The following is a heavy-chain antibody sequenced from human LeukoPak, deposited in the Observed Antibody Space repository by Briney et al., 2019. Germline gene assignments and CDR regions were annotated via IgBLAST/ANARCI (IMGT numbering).Heavy chain of an antibody. D-gene: IGHD3-16*01. Sequence: PGGSLRLSCAASGFTFSSYSMNWVRQTPGKGLEWVSYISSTSSTIYYADSVKGRFTNSRDNAKNSLWLQMNSLRAEDTAVYYCARSLLGSFYYYMDVWGKGTTVTVSS. CDR3: ARSLLGSFYYYMDV. J-gene: IGHJ6*03. V-gene: IGHV3-48*01. CDR1: GFTFSSYS. CDR2: ISSTSSTI.